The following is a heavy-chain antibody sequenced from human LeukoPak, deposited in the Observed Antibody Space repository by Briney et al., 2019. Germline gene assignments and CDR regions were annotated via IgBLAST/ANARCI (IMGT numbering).Heavy chain of an antibody. V-gene: IGHV4-31*03. CDR3: ARDDHTVTTPHFDY. D-gene: IGHD4-17*01. CDR2: IYYSGST. J-gene: IGHJ4*02. CDR1: GGSISNGGYY. Sequence: SETLSLTCTVSGGSISNGGYYWSWIRQHPGKGLEWIGYIYYSGSTYYNPSLKSRVTISLDTSKNQFSLKLSSATAADTAVYYCARDDHTVTTPHFDYWGQGTLVTVSS.